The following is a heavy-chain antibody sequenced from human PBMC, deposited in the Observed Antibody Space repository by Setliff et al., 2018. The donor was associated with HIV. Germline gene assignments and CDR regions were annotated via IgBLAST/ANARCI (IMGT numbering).Heavy chain of an antibody. CDR2: IYSSGST. Sequence: SETLSLTCTVSGGSISSYYWSWIRQPPGKGLEWLGHIYSSGSTNYNPSLKSRVTISVDTPKNQFSLKLSSVTAADTAVYYCARGLSFYDPGGFDYWGQGTLVTVSS. D-gene: IGHD3-22*01. CDR3: ARGLSFYDPGGFDY. CDR1: GGSISSYY. V-gene: IGHV4-4*09. J-gene: IGHJ4*02.